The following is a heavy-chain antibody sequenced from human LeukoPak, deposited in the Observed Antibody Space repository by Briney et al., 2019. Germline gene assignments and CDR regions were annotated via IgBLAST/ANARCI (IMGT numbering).Heavy chain of an antibody. J-gene: IGHJ4*02. D-gene: IGHD3-10*01. CDR3: ARVRSGYYFDY. CDR1: GFXFGSYS. Sequence: GGSLRLSCAASGFXFGSYSIIWVRQAPGKGLEWISYISGGSGTINYADSVKGRFTVSRDNAKNSLYLQMNSLRDEDTAVYSCARVRSGYYFDYWSQGTLVTVSS. V-gene: IGHV3-48*02. CDR2: ISGGSGTI.